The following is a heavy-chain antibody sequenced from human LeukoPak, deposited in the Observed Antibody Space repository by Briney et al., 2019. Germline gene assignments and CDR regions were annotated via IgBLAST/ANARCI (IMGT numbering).Heavy chain of an antibody. V-gene: IGHV3-30*18. CDR1: GFTFSSYG. Sequence: PGGSLRLSCAASGFTFSSYGMHWVRQAPGKGLEWVAVISYDGSNKYYADSVKGRFTISRDNSKNTLYLQMNSLRAEDTAVYYCAKDRQQQSFDYWGQGTLVTVSS. J-gene: IGHJ4*02. D-gene: IGHD6-13*01. CDR2: ISYDGSNK. CDR3: AKDRQQQSFDY.